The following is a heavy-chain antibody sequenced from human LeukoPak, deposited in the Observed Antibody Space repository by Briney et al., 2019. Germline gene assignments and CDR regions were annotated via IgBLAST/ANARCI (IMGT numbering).Heavy chain of an antibody. Sequence: SETLSLTCTVSGGSISSYYWSWIRQPPGKGLEWIGYIYYSGSTNYSPSLKSRVTISVDTSKNQFSLKLSSVTAADTAVYYCASISSGRWGQGTLVTVSS. CDR3: ASISSGR. J-gene: IGHJ4*02. D-gene: IGHD3-3*02. CDR1: GGSISSYY. CDR2: IYYSGST. V-gene: IGHV4-59*01.